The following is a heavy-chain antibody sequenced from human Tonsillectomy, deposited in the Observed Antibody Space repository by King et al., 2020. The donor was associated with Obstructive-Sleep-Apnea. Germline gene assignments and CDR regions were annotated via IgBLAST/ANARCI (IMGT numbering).Heavy chain of an antibody. CDR3: ARDHGGGLDV. J-gene: IGHJ6*02. D-gene: IGHD4-23*01. CDR2: ISPNGNT. CDR1: GASISSDY. Sequence: VQLQESGPGLAKPSETLSLTCSVSGASISSDYWTWIRQPPGKGLEWIGYISPNGNTNYKPSLKSRVTISIDASKKQVFLKLSSVTAADTAVYYCARDHGGGLDVWGQGTTATVSS. V-gene: IGHV4-59*01.